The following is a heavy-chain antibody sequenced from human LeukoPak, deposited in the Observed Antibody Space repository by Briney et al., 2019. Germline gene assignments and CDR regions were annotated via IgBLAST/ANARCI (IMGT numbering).Heavy chain of an antibody. J-gene: IGHJ4*02. CDR1: GYTFTGYY. CDR2: ISPNSGGT. D-gene: IGHD3-9*01. CDR3: VNGGLRYFDWLDY. V-gene: IGHV1-2*02. Sequence: ASVKVSCKASGYTFTGYYMHWVRQAPGQGLEWMGWISPNSGGTNYAQKFQGRVTMTRDTSISTAYMELSRLRSDDTAVYYCVNGGLRYFDWLDYWGQGTLVTVSS.